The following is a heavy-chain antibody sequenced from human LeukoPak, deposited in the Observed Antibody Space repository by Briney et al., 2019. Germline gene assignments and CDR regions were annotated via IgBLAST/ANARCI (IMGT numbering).Heavy chain of an antibody. J-gene: IGHJ4*02. D-gene: IGHD3-22*01. CDR1: GGTFSSYA. V-gene: IGHV1-69*04. CDR3: ARDQSSMIADY. CDR2: IIPILGIA. Sequence: SVKVSCKASGGTFSSYAISWVRQAPGQGLEWMGRIIPILGIANYAQKFQGRVTITGDKSTSTAYMELSSLRSEDTAVYYCARDQSSMIADYWGQGTLVTVPS.